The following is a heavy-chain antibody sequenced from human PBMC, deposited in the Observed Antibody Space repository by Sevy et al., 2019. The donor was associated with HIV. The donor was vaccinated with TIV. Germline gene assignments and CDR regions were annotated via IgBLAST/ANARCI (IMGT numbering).Heavy chain of an antibody. V-gene: IGHV3-7*01. J-gene: IGHJ4*02. Sequence: GGSLRLSCAASGFTFSSYWMSWVRQAPGKGLEWVANIKQDGSEKYYVDSVKGRFTISRDNAKNSLDLKMNSRRAEDTAVYYCARDLSWFGELLPFDYWGQGTLVTVSS. CDR1: GFTFSSYW. D-gene: IGHD3-10*01. CDR3: ARDLSWFGELLPFDY. CDR2: IKQDGSEK.